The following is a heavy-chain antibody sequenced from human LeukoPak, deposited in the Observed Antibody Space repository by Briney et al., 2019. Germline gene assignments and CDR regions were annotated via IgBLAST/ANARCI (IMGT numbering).Heavy chain of an antibody. V-gene: IGHV3-21*01. Sequence: GGSLRLSCAASGFTFSSYSINWVRQAPGKGLEWVSSISSSSKYIYYADSVRGRFTFSRDNAKNSLYLQMDSLRAEDTAVYYCASSPYGGFHDYWGQGTLVTVSS. CDR1: GFTFSSYS. J-gene: IGHJ4*02. CDR2: ISSSSKYI. D-gene: IGHD5-12*01. CDR3: ASSPYGGFHDY.